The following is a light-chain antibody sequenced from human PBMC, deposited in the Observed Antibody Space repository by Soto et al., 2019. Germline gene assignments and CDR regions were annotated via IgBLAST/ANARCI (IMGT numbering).Light chain of an antibody. CDR1: QSVSSSY. Sequence: EIVLTQSPGTLSLSPGERATLSCRASQSVSSSYLAWYQQKPGQAPRLLIYGASSRATGIPDRFSGSGSGTDFTLTSSTLEPEDFAVYYCQQYGSSLMYTFGQGTKLEIK. CDR2: GAS. J-gene: IGKJ2*01. V-gene: IGKV3-20*01. CDR3: QQYGSSLMYT.